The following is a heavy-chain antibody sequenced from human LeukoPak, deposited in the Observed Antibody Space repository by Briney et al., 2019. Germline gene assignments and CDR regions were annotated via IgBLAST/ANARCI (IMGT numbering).Heavy chain of an antibody. CDR1: GFTVSSNY. J-gene: IGHJ3*02. D-gene: IGHD3-22*01. V-gene: IGHV3-53*01. Sequence: GGSLRLSCAASGFTVSSNYMSWVRQAPGKGLEWVSVIYSGGSTYYADSVKGRFTISRDNSKNTLYLQMNSLRAEDTAVYYCARAGHYYDSSGYFRAFDIWGQGTMVTVSS. CDR2: IYSGGST. CDR3: ARAGHYYDSSGYFRAFDI.